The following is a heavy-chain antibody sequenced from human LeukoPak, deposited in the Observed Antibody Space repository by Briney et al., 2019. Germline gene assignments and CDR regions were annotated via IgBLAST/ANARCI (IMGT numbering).Heavy chain of an antibody. CDR1: GFTFSSYS. Sequence: TGGSLRLSCTASGFTFSSYSMNWVRQAPGKGLEWVSSISSSSSYIYYADSVKGRFTISRDNAKNSLYLQMNSLRAEDTAVYYCARSEDTAMVFSYWGQGTLVTVSS. D-gene: IGHD5-18*01. CDR2: ISSSSSYI. V-gene: IGHV3-21*01. CDR3: ARSEDTAMVFSY. J-gene: IGHJ4*02.